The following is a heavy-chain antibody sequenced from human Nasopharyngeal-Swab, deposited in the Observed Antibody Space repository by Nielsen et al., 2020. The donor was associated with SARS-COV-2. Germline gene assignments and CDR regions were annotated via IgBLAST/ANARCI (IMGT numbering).Heavy chain of an antibody. Sequence: GESLKISCAASGFTFSNAWMSWVRQAPGKGLEWVGRIKSKTDGGTTDYAAPVKGRFTISRDDSKNTLYLQMNSLRAEDTAVYYCAVIAAAGTSFDYWGQGTLVTVSS. CDR2: IKSKTDGGTT. V-gene: IGHV3-15*01. CDR3: AVIAAAGTSFDY. D-gene: IGHD6-13*01. CDR1: GFTFSNAW. J-gene: IGHJ4*02.